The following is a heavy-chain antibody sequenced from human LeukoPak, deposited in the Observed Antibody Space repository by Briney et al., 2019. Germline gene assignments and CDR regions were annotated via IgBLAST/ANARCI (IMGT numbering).Heavy chain of an antibody. J-gene: IGHJ4*02. Sequence: GGSLRLSCTASAFTLSSYGMHWVRQAPGEGLEWLAFMWYDGGNKYYADSVKGRFTISRDNSKNTLYLQMNSLRAEDTAVYYCAKGYSNNVAYNFDYWGQGTLVTVSA. CDR2: MWYDGGNK. CDR3: AKGYSNNVAYNFDY. CDR1: AFTLSSYG. V-gene: IGHV3-30*02. D-gene: IGHD4-11*01.